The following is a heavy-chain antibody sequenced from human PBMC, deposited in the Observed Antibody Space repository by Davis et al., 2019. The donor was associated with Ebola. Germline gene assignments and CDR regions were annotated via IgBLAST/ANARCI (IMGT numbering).Heavy chain of an antibody. CDR2: IRSKANSYAT. CDR3: TFTVTPGFDY. D-gene: IGHD4-11*01. V-gene: IGHV3-73*01. Sequence: GESLKISCAASGFTFSRYAMHWVRQASGKGLEWVGRIRSKANSYATAYAASVKGRFTISRDDSKNTAYLQMNSLKTEDTAGYYCTFTVTPGFDYWGQGTLVTVSS. J-gene: IGHJ4*02. CDR1: GFTFSRYA.